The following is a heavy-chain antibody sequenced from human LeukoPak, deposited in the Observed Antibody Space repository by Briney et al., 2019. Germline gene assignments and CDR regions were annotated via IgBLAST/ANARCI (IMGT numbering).Heavy chain of an antibody. D-gene: IGHD6-13*01. J-gene: IGHJ6*02. CDR2: ISSSSSYI. V-gene: IGHV3-21*01. CDR3: ARAAPLAAAGNDRPYYYGMDV. Sequence: GGSLRLSCAASGFTFSSYSMNWVRQAPGKGLEWVSSISSSSSYIYYADSVKGRFTISRDNAKNSLYLQMNSLRAEDTAVYYCARAAPLAAAGNDRPYYYGMDVWGQGTTVTVSS. CDR1: GFTFSSYS.